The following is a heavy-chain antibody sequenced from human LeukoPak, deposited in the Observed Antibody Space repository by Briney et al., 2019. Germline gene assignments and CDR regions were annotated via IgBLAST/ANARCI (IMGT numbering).Heavy chain of an antibody. J-gene: IGHJ4*02. D-gene: IGHD4-17*01. V-gene: IGHV3-48*01. CDR2: IKSSGDSI. CDR3: AKGGDYGDYQGN. Sequence: PGGSLRLSCAASGFTFNRFNMNWVRQAPGKGLEWISYIKSSGDSIYYAASVMGRYTISRDNVKNLLDLQMNRLRAEDTAVYYCAKGGDYGDYQGNWGQGTLVTVSS. CDR1: GFTFNRFN.